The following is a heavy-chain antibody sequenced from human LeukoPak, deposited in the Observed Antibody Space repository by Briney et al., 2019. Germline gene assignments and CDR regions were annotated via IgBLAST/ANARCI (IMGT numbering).Heavy chain of an antibody. J-gene: IGHJ4*02. CDR3: ARDKNYLFDY. D-gene: IGHD5-24*01. CDR1: GYTFTSNG. CDR2: ISANSGNT. Sequence: ASVKVSCKDSGYTFTSNGSSWVRQAPGKGLEWMGWISANSGNTNYAQKMQGRVTMTTETSSSTAYMELRNLRSDDTAVYYCARDKNYLFDYWGQGTLVTVSS. V-gene: IGHV1-18*01.